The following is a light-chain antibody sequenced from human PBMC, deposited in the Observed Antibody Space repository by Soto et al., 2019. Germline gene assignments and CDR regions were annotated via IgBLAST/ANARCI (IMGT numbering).Light chain of an antibody. CDR3: SSYTSSNALEV. J-gene: IGLJ1*01. V-gene: IGLV2-14*01. CDR2: EVT. Sequence: QSALTQPASVSGSPGQSITISCTGTSSDVGGYDYVSWYQQHPDKAPKLMIYEVTDRPSGVSNRFSGSKSGNTASLTISGIQPDDEADYYCSSYTSSNALEVFGIGTKLTVL. CDR1: SSDVGGYDY.